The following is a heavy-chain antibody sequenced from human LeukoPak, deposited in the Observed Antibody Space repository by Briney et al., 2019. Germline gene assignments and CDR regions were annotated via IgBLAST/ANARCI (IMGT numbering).Heavy chain of an antibody. CDR3: ARQHYYGSGSYYFGLWNNWFDP. CDR1: GGSISSSSYY. V-gene: IGHV4-39*01. CDR2: IYYSGST. D-gene: IGHD3-10*01. Sequence: SETLSLTCTVSGGSISSSSYYWGWIRQPPGKGLEWIGSIYYSGSTYYNPSLKSRVTISVDTSKNQFSLKLSSVTAADTAVYYCARQHYYGSGSYYFGLWNNWFDPWGQGTLVTVSS. J-gene: IGHJ5*02.